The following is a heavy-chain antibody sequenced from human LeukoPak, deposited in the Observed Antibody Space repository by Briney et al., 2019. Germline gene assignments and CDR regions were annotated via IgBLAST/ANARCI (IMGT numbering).Heavy chain of an antibody. CDR3: VRDGSRTAWFDY. J-gene: IGHJ4*02. Sequence: PSETLSLTCTVSGGSISSYYWSWIRQPPGKGLEWIGYIYYSGSTNYYPSLKSRVTISVDTSKNQFSLKLSSVTAADTAVYYCVRDGSRTAWFDYWGQGTLVTVSS. CDR1: GGSISSYY. V-gene: IGHV4-59*01. CDR2: IYYSGST. D-gene: IGHD1-1*01.